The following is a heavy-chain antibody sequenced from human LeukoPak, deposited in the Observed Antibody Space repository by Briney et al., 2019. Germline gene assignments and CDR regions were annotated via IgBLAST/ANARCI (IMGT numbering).Heavy chain of an antibody. Sequence: GRALRLSCAASGFTFSSYGMHWGRQAPGQGLEGVAVMWYGGSNKYYADSVKGRFTISRDNSKNTLYLQMNSLRAEDTAVYYCAKEDCSSSFDYWGQGTLVTVSS. D-gene: IGHD4-11*01. CDR1: GFTFSSYG. CDR3: AKEDCSSSFDY. J-gene: IGHJ4*02. CDR2: MWYGGSNK. V-gene: IGHV3-30*18.